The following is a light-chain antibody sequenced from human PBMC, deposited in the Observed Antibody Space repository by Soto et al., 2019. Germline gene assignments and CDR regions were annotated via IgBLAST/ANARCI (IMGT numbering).Light chain of an antibody. CDR3: QLYGSSPPRYT. Sequence: EIVLTQSPGTLYLSPGERATLSCRASQSVSSNYLAWYQQKRGQAPRLLIYAASARATGIPDRFSGSWSGTDFTLTISRLEPEDFAVYFCQLYGSSPPRYTFGQGTKLEI. V-gene: IGKV3-20*01. CDR1: QSVSSNY. J-gene: IGKJ2*01. CDR2: AAS.